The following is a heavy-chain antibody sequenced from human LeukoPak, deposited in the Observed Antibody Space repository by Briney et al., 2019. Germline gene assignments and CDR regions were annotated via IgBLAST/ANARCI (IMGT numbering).Heavy chain of an antibody. D-gene: IGHD1-26*01. CDR3: ARQGLRGSYSTYYFDY. Sequence: PSETLSLTCTVSGGSISSSSYYWGWIRQPPGKGLEWIGSIYYSGSTYYNPSLKSRVTISVDTSKNQFSLKLSSVTAADTAVYYCARQGLRGSYSTYYFDYWGQGTLVTVSS. V-gene: IGHV4-39*01. J-gene: IGHJ4*02. CDR1: GGSISSSSYY. CDR2: IYYSGST.